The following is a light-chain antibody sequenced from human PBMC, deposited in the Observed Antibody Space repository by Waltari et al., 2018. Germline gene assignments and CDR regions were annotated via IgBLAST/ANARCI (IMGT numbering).Light chain of an antibody. CDR2: WAS. J-gene: IGKJ3*01. V-gene: IGKV4-1*01. CDR1: QSLLYRANNTNY. CDR3: QQYFDTPS. Sequence: DIVMTQSPDSLAVSLGERATIKCKSGQSLLYRANNTNYLAWYQQKPGQPPKRLIYWASTRDSGVPDRFSGSGSGTDFTLTISSLQAADVAVYYCQQYFDTPSFGPGTKVEIK.